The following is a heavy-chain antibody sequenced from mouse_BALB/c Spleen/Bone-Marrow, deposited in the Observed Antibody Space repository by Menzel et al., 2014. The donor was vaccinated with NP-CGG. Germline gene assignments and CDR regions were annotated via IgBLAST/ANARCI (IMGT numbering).Heavy chain of an antibody. D-gene: IGHD2-3*01. J-gene: IGHJ3*01. CDR3: ARNNGGYYSWFAY. V-gene: IGHV2-2*02. Sequence: VQLQQSGPGLVQPSQSLSITCTVSGFSLTSYGVHWVRQSPGKGLEWLGVIWSGGSTDYNAAFISRLSISRDNSKSQVFFKMNSLQANDTAIYYCARNNGGYYSWFAYWGQGTLVTVSA. CDR1: GFSLTSYG. CDR2: IWSGGST.